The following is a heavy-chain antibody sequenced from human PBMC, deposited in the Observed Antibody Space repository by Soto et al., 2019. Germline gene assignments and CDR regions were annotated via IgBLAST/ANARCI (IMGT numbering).Heavy chain of an antibody. D-gene: IGHD5-18*01. CDR1: GGSISSYY. J-gene: IGHJ6*02. CDR3: GRLDTAMVTQYYYYGMDV. V-gene: IGHV4-59*08. CDR2: IYYSGST. Sequence: PSETLSLTCTVSGGSISSYYWSWIRQPPGKGLEWIGYIYYSGSTNYNPSLKSRVTISVDTSKNQFSLKLSSVTAADTAVYYCGRLDTAMVTQYYYYGMDVWGQGTTVTVSS.